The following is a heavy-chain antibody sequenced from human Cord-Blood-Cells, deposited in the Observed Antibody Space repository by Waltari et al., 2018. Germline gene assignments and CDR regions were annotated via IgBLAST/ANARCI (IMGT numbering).Heavy chain of an antibody. CDR2: INHSGST. D-gene: IGHD2-2*01. CDR1: GGSFSGYY. CDR3: ASKLAYCSSTSCPADY. Sequence: QVQLQQWGAGLLKPSETLSLTCAVYGGSFSGYYWRWIRQPPGKGLEWIGEINHSGSTNYNPSLKSRVTISVDTSKNQFSLKLSSVTAADTAVYYCASKLAYCSSTSCPADYWGQGTLVTVSS. J-gene: IGHJ4*02. V-gene: IGHV4-34*01.